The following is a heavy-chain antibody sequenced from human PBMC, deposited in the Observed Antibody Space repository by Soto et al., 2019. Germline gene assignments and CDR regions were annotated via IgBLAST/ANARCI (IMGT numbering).Heavy chain of an antibody. V-gene: IGHV4-61*01. D-gene: IGHD3-22*01. J-gene: IGHJ4*02. CDR3: ASTAQTYYYDSSGYYRLDY. CDR1: GGSVSSGSYD. Sequence: SEPLSLTYTVSGGSVSSGSYDWSWIRQPPGKGLEWIGYIYYSVSTNYNPSLKSRVTISVDTSKTQFSLKLSSVTAADTAVYYCASTAQTYYYDSSGYYRLDYWGQGTLVTVSS. CDR2: IYYSVST.